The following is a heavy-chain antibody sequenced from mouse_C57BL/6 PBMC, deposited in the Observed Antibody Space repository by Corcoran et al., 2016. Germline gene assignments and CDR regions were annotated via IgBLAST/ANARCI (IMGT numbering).Heavy chain of an antibody. CDR3: ARSSVIYYFDY. Sequence: EVQLQQSGPVLVKPGASVKMSCKASGYTFTDYYLNWVKQSHGKSLEWIGVINPYTGGTSYNQKFKGKATLTVDKSSSTAYMELNSLTSEDSAVYYCARSSVIYYFDYWGQGTTLTVSS. V-gene: IGHV1-19*01. J-gene: IGHJ2*01. CDR2: INPYTGGT. CDR1: GYTFTDYY.